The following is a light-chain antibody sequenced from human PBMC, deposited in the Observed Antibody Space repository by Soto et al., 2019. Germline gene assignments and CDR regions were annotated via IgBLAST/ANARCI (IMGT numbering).Light chain of an antibody. CDR1: QGISNY. V-gene: IGKV1-27*01. CDR3: LKYNSAPWT. CDR2: AAS. J-gene: IGKJ1*01. Sequence: IRMTQSPSSLSASTGDRVTITCRASQGISNYLAWYQQKPGKVPKLLIYAASTLQSGVPSRFSGSGSGTDFTLTISSLQPEDVATYYCLKYNSAPWTFGQGTKVDIK.